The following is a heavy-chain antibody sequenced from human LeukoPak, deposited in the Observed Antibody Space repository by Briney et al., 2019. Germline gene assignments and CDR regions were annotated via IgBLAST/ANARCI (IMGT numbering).Heavy chain of an antibody. J-gene: IGHJ4*02. CDR2: IYTSGST. CDR1: GGSISSYY. Sequence: PSETLSLTCTVSGGSISSYYWSWIRQPAGKGLEWIGRIYTSGSTNYNPSLKSRVTMSVDTSKNQFSLKLSSVTAADTAVYYCASTLHYYDSSGYRYWGQGTLVTVSS. D-gene: IGHD3-22*01. V-gene: IGHV4-4*07. CDR3: ASTLHYYDSSGYRY.